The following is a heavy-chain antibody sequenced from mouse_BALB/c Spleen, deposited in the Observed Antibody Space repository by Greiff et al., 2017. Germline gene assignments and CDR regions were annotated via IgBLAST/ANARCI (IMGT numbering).Heavy chain of an antibody. CDR3: GGLLYYFDY. J-gene: IGHJ2*01. Sequence: VKLQESGAELAKPGASVKMSCKASGYTFTSYWMHWVKQRPGQGLEWIGYINPSTGYTEYNQKFKDKATLTADKSSSTAYMQLSSLTSEDSAVYYCGGLLYYFDYWGQGTTLTVSS. V-gene: IGHV1-7*01. CDR1: GYTFTSYW. CDR2: INPSTGYT.